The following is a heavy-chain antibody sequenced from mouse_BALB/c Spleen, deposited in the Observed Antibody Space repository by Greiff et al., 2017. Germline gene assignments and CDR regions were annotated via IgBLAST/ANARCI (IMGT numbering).Heavy chain of an antibody. D-gene: IGHD1-1*01. J-gene: IGHJ2*01. CDR2: ISYSGST. Sequence: EVKLQESGPGLVKPSQSLSLTCTVTGYSITSDYAWNWIRQFPGNKLEWMGYISYSGSTSYNPSLKSRISITRDTSKNQFFLQLNSVTTEDTATYYCASRDYYYGSSYAFDYWGQGTTLTVSS. CDR3: ASRDYYYGSSYAFDY. CDR1: GYSITSDYA. V-gene: IGHV3-2*02.